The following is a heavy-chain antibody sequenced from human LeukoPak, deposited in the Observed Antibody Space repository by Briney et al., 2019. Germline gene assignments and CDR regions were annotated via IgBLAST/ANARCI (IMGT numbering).Heavy chain of an antibody. D-gene: IGHD2-15*01. Sequence: PSETLSLTCTVSGGSISSYYWSWIRQPPGKGLEWIGYIYYSGSTNYNPSLKSRVTISVDTSKNQFSLKLSSVTAADTAVYYCARAGIDVVVVAATQIYYHYYYMDVWGKGTTVTVSS. J-gene: IGHJ6*03. CDR2: IYYSGST. CDR3: ARAGIDVVVVAATQIYYHYYYMDV. V-gene: IGHV4-59*01. CDR1: GGSISSYY.